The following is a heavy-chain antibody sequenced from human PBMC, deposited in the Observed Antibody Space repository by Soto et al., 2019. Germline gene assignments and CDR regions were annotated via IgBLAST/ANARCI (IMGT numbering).Heavy chain of an antibody. CDR1: GFTFSSYS. CDR2: INNGGNT. V-gene: IGHV3-64*01. CDR3: ARARYSSDWLPFDY. Sequence: PGGSLRLSCAASGFTFSSYSIHWVHQAPGKGLEFVSAINNGGNTYYANSVKGRFTISRDNSKNTLNLQMGSLRVEDMAVYYCARARYSSDWLPFDYWGQGTLVTVSS. J-gene: IGHJ4*02. D-gene: IGHD6-19*01.